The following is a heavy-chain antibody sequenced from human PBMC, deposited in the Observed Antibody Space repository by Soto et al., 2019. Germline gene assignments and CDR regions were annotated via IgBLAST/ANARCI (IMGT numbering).Heavy chain of an antibody. CDR3: IGVSARRFGNYYGMDV. Sequence: LRLSCAASGFTFSSYGMHWVRQAPGKGLGWVAVIWYDGSNKYYADSVKGRFTISRDNSKNTLYLQMNSLRAEDTAVYYCIGVSARRFGNYYGMDVWGQGTTVTVSS. J-gene: IGHJ6*02. V-gene: IGHV3-33*01. D-gene: IGHD6-6*01. CDR1: GFTFSSYG. CDR2: IWYDGSNK.